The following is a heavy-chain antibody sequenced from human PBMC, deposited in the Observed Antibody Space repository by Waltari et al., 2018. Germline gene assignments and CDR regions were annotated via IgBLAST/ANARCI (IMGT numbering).Heavy chain of an antibody. J-gene: IGHJ4*02. D-gene: IGHD6-19*01. CDR2: IYTSGST. V-gene: IGHV4-61*09. CDR1: GGPISSGSYY. CDR3: AREQWLVQTRWRIVDY. Sequence: QVQLQESGPGLVKPSQTLSLTCTVSGGPISSGSYYWSWIRQPAGKGLEWIGYIYTSGSTNYNPSLKSRVTISVDTSKNQFSLKLSSVTAADTAVYYCAREQWLVQTRWRIVDYWGQGTLVTVSS.